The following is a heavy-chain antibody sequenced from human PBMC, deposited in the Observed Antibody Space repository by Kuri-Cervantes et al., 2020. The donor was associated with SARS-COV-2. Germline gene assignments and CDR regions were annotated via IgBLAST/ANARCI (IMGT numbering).Heavy chain of an antibody. CDR3: AREARDYYDTSGYLDY. V-gene: IGHV3-30*14. J-gene: IGHJ4*02. Sequence: GGSLRLSCAASGFTFSSYAMHWVRQAPGKGLEWVAVISYDGSNKYYADSVKGRFTISRDNSKNTLYLQMNSLSAEDTAVYYCAREARDYYDTSGYLDYWGQGFLVTVSS. D-gene: IGHD3-22*01. CDR1: GFTFSSYA. CDR2: ISYDGSNK.